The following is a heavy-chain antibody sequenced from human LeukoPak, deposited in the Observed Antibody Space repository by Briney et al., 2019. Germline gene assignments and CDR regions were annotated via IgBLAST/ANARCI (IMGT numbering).Heavy chain of an antibody. D-gene: IGHD1-1*01. CDR2: IYYSGST. Sequence: PSETLSLTCTVSGGSISSYYWSWLRQPPGKGLEWIGYIYYSGSTDYNPSLKSRVTISVDTSKNQFSLKLSSVTAADTAVYYCVRDRELAYWGQGILVTVSS. CDR1: GGSISSYY. V-gene: IGHV4-59*01. J-gene: IGHJ4*02. CDR3: VRDRELAY.